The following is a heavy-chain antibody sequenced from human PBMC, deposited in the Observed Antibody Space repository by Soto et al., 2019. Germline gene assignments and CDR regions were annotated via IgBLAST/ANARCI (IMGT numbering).Heavy chain of an antibody. Sequence: SVKVSCKASGGTFSSYAISWVRQAPGQGLEWMGGIIPIFGTANYAQKFQGRVTITADESTSTAYMELSSLRSEDTAVYFCARAFCSPTSCYHHGGPQYLYYYGMDVWGQGTTVTVSS. V-gene: IGHV1-69*13. CDR3: ARAFCSPTSCYHHGGPQYLYYYGMDV. CDR2: IIPIFGTA. CDR1: GGTFSSYA. J-gene: IGHJ6*02. D-gene: IGHD2-2*01.